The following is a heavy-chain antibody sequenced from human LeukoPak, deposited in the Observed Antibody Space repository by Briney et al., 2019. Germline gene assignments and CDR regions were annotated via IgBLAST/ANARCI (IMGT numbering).Heavy chain of an antibody. D-gene: IGHD4-4*01. CDR1: GFTFSSYG. J-gene: IGHJ6*02. Sequence: GGSLRLSCAASGFTFSSYGMHWVRQAPGKGLEWVAVIWYDGSNKYYADSVRGRFTISRDNSKNTLYVQMNSLRAEDTAVYYCARSLTTGYYYYGMDVWGQGTTVTVSS. V-gene: IGHV3-33*01. CDR2: IWYDGSNK. CDR3: ARSLTTGYYYYGMDV.